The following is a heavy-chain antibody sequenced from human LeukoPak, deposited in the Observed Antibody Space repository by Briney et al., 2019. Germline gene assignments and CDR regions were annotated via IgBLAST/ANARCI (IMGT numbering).Heavy chain of an antibody. J-gene: IGHJ4*02. CDR3: ARQTGSGLFILP. D-gene: IGHD3/OR15-3a*01. CDR2: INHSGST. CDR1: GGSFSGYY. V-gene: IGHV4-34*01. Sequence: SETLSLTCAVYGGSFSGYYWSWIRQPPGKGLEWIGEINHSGSTNYNPSLKSRVTISVNTSKNQFSLKLSSVTAADTAVYYCARQTGSGLFILPGGQGTLVTVSS.